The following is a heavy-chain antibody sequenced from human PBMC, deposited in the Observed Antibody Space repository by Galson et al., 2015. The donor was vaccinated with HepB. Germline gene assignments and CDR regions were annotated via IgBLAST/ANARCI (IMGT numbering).Heavy chain of an antibody. CDR1: GYSFTGFY. V-gene: IGHV1-2*02. Sequence: SVKVSCKASGYSFTGFYIHWVRQAPGQGLEWMGWINPNSDDGDYAQKFRGRVTMTGDTSISTAYMELSRLTSDDTAIYYCARSPYPLPLAPWGQGTLVTVSS. D-gene: IGHD2-2*01. CDR2: INPNSDDG. CDR3: ARSPYPLPLAP. J-gene: IGHJ5*02.